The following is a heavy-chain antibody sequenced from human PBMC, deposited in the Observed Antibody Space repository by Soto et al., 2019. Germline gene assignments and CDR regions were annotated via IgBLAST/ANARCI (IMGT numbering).Heavy chain of an antibody. CDR1: GGSISSYY. Sequence: QVQLQESGPGLVKPSETLSLTCTVSGGSISSYYWSWIRQPPGKGLEWIGYIYYSGSTNYNPSLKIRVTISVDTSKNQFSLKRSSVTAADTAVYYCVRVGLIQAPYFDRWGRGTLVTVSS. CDR3: VRVGLIQAPYFDR. CDR2: IYYSGST. D-gene: IGHD3-10*01. V-gene: IGHV4-59*01. J-gene: IGHJ2*01.